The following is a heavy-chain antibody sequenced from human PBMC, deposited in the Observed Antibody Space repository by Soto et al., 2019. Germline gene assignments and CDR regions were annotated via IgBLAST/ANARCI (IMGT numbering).Heavy chain of an antibody. CDR3: ALTYCGGDCYSNWFDP. CDR2: IIPIFGTA. V-gene: IGHV1-69*13. D-gene: IGHD2-21*02. Sequence: SVKVSCKASGGTFSGYAISWVRQAPGQGLEWMGGIIPIFGTANYAQKFQGRVTITADESTGTAYMELSSLRSEDTAVYYCALTYCGGDCYSNWFDPWGQGTLVTVSS. J-gene: IGHJ5*02. CDR1: GGTFSGYA.